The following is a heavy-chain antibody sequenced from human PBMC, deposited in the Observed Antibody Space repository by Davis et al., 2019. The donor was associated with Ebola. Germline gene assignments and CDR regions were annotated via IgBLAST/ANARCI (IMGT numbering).Heavy chain of an antibody. CDR2: ISSSGSTI. D-gene: IGHD5-24*01. V-gene: IGHV3-11*01. CDR1: GFTFSDYY. CDR3: ASGPRERDGYNRGIDY. J-gene: IGHJ4*02. Sequence: GESLKISCAASGFTFSDYYMSWIRQAPGKGLEWVSYISSSGSTIYYADSVKGRFTISRDNAKNSLYLQMNSLRAEDTAVYYCASGPRERDGYNRGIDYWGQGTLVTVSS.